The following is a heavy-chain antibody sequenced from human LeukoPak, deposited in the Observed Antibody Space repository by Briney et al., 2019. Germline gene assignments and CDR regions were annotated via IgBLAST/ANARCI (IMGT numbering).Heavy chain of an antibody. Sequence: ASVKVSCKASGYTFTSYDINWVRQATGQGLEWMGWMNPNSGNTGYAQKFQGRVTMTRNTSISTAYMELSSLRSEDTAVYYCARGITIFGVDLNWFDPGGQGTLVTVSS. J-gene: IGHJ5*02. CDR3: ARGITIFGVDLNWFDP. D-gene: IGHD3-3*01. CDR1: GYTFTSYD. V-gene: IGHV1-8*01. CDR2: MNPNSGNT.